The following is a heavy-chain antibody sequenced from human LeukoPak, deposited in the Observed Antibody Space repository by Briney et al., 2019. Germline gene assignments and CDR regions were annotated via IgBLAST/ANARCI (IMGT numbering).Heavy chain of an antibody. CDR2: IIPIFGIA. V-gene: IGHV1-69*04. CDR1: GGTFSSYA. CDR3: ARGGNCSSTSCQTYYSYGMDV. J-gene: IGHJ6*02. D-gene: IGHD2-2*01. Sequence: GASVKVSCKASGGTFSSYAISWVRQAPGQGLEWMGRIIPIFGIANYAQKFQGRVTITADKSTSTAYMELSSLRSEDTAVYYCARGGNCSSTSCQTYYSYGMDVWGQGTTVTVSS.